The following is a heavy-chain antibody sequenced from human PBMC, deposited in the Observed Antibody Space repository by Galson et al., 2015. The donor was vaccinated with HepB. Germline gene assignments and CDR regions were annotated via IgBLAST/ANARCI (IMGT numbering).Heavy chain of an antibody. CDR1: GYTFTHYG. V-gene: IGHV1-18*01. Sequence: SVKVSCKASGYTFTHYGITWVRQAPGQGLEWMGWISAYNDNINYAQKFQGRVTMTTDTSTNTGYMELRSLRSDDTAVYYCARAPPGIVVVPANYYYYGMDVWGQGTTVTVSS. CDR2: ISAYNDNI. CDR3: ARAPPGIVVVPANYYYYGMDV. D-gene: IGHD2-2*01. J-gene: IGHJ6*02.